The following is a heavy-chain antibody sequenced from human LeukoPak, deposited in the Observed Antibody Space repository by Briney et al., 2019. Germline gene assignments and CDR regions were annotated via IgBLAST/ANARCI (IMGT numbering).Heavy chain of an antibody. J-gene: IGHJ4*02. CDR3: ARDLGGDSIAFDY. CDR1: GFTFSSYA. D-gene: IGHD2-21*01. V-gene: IGHV3-30*04. Sequence: GGSLRLSCAASGFTFSSYAMHWVRQAPGKGLEWVAVISYDGSNKYYADSVKGRFTISRDNSKNTLYLQMNSLRAEDTAVYYCARDLGGDSIAFDYWGQRTLVTVSS. CDR2: ISYDGSNK.